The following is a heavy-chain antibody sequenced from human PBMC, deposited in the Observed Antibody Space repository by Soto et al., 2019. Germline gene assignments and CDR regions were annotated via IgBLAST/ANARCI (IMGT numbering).Heavy chain of an antibody. CDR3: ARKGELSLYFSISGYFDY. J-gene: IGHJ4*02. CDR2: INHSGST. D-gene: IGHD3-16*02. Sequence: PSETLSLTCAVYGGSFSGYYWSWIRQPPGKGLEWIGEINHSGSTNYNPSLKSRVTISVDKSKNQFSLKLSSVTAADTAVYYFARKGELSLYFSISGYFDYWGQGTLVTVSS. CDR1: GGSFSGYY. V-gene: IGHV4-34*01.